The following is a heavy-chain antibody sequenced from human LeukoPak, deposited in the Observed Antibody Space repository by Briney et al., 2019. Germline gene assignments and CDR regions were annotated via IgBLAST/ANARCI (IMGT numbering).Heavy chain of an antibody. CDR2: ISAYNGNT. Sequence: ASVKVSCKASGYTFTSYGISWVRQAPGQGLEWMRWISAYNGNTNYAQKLQGRVTMTTDTSTSTAYTELRSLRSDDTAVYYCARDRGSISGYDSWRIVVVKDYWGQGTLVTVSS. D-gene: IGHD5-12*01. CDR1: GYTFTSYG. CDR3: ARDRGSISGYDSWRIVVVKDY. V-gene: IGHV1-18*01. J-gene: IGHJ4*02.